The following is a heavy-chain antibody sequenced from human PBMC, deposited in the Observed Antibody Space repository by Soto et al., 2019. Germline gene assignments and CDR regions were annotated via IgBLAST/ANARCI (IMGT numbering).Heavy chain of an antibody. Sequence: QVQLQESGPGLVMPSETLSLTCTVSGGSISNYYWGWIRQPPGKGLEWIGYIYYSGSTNYNPSLKSRVTISLDTSKNQFSLKLRSVTAADTAVYYCTRVLCISTSCYDLFDYWGQGTLVTVSS. CDR1: GGSISNYY. CDR3: TRVLCISTSCYDLFDY. V-gene: IGHV4-59*01. J-gene: IGHJ4*02. CDR2: IYYSGST. D-gene: IGHD2-2*01.